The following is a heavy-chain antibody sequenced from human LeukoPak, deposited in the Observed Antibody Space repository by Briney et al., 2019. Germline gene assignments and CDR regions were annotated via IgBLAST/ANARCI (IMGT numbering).Heavy chain of an antibody. CDR1: GFTFSDYY. CDR3: ARDGQYYDFWSGYYRRGVAGTEYNWFDP. J-gene: IGHJ5*02. V-gene: IGHV3-11*01. Sequence: AGGSLRLSCAASGFTFSDYYMSWIRQAPGKGLEWVSYISSSGSTIYYADSVKGRFTISRDNAKNSLYLQMNSLRAEDTAVYYCARDGQYYDFWSGYYRRGVAGTEYNWFDPWGQGTLVTVSS. D-gene: IGHD3-3*01. CDR2: ISSSGSTI.